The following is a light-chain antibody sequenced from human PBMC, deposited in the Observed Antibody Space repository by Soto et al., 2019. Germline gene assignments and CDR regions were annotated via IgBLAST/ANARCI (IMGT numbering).Light chain of an antibody. CDR3: QQYGSSPWT. CDR2: GAS. J-gene: IGKJ1*01. CDR1: QSVSSSY. V-gene: IGKV3-20*01. Sequence: EIVLTQSPGTLSLSPGERATLSCRASQSVSSSYLAWYQQKPGQAPRLLIYGASSRATGIPDRLSGSGSGTDFTLTISSLEPEDFAVYYCQQYGSSPWTFGQGTKVDIK.